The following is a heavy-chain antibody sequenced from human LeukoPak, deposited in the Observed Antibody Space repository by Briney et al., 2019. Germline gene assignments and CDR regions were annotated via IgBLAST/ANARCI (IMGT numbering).Heavy chain of an antibody. CDR2: IRSKANSYAT. Sequence: QTGGSLRLSCAASGFTFSGSAMHWVRPASGKGLEWVGRIRSKANSYATAYAASVKGRFTISRDDSKNTAYLQMNSLKTEDTAVYYCTRHDRLGKWAFDIWGQGTMVTVSS. CDR1: GFTFSGSA. V-gene: IGHV3-73*01. CDR3: TRHDRLGKWAFDI. J-gene: IGHJ3*02. D-gene: IGHD2-8*01.